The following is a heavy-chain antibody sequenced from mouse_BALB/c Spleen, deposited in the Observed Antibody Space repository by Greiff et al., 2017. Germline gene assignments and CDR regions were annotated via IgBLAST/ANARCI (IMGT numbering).Heavy chain of an antibody. J-gene: IGHJ3*01. Sequence: EVHLVESGGGLVKPGGSLKLSCAASGFAFSSYDMSWVRQTPVKRLEWVAYISSGGGSTYYPDTVKGRFTISRDNAKNTLYLQMSSLKSEDTAMYYCARHNYRYDWIAYWGQGTLVTVSA. CDR2: ISSGGGST. CDR1: GFAFSSYD. CDR3: ARHNYRYDWIAY. V-gene: IGHV5-12-1*01. D-gene: IGHD2-14*01.